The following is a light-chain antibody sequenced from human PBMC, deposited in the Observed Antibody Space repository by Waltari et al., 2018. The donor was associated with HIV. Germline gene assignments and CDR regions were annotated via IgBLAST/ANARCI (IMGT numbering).Light chain of an antibody. CDR1: RSNIGAGYD. J-gene: IGLJ7*01. V-gene: IGLV1-40*01. Sequence: QSVLTQPPSVSGAPGQTVTISCTGSRSNIGAGYDIHWYQHLPGSAPKLLIYGNPQRPAGCPDRCSGSQSVTSASLVITGRQAEGEADYYCQSYDRSLSGGVFGGGTRLTVL. CDR3: QSYDRSLSGGV. CDR2: GNP.